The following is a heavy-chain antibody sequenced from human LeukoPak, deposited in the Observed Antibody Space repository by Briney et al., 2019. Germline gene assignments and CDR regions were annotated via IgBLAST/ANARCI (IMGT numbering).Heavy chain of an antibody. CDR2: INPNSGGT. V-gene: IGHV1-2*02. CDR1: GYTFSDYY. D-gene: IGHD3-16*01. J-gene: IGHJ4*02. Sequence: ASVKVSCKASGYTFSDYYMHWVRQAPGQGLEWMGWINPNSGGTMFAQKFQGRVTITRDTSIRTAYMELTRLRSDDTAVYYCARESRDYSFDYWGQGTLATVSS. CDR3: ARESRDYSFDY.